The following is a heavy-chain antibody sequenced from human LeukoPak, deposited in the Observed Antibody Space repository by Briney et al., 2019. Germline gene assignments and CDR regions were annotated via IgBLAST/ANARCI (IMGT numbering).Heavy chain of an antibody. V-gene: IGHV3-30*02. J-gene: IGHJ4*02. Sequence: PGGSLRLSCAASGFTLSSYGMHWVRQAPGKGLEWVAFIRYDGSNKYYADSVKGRFAISRDNSKNTLYLQMNSLRAEDTAVYYCAKDVAWFGTRTGPPHDYWGQGTLVTVSS. D-gene: IGHD3-10*01. CDR2: IRYDGSNK. CDR1: GFTLSSYG. CDR3: AKDVAWFGTRTGPPHDY.